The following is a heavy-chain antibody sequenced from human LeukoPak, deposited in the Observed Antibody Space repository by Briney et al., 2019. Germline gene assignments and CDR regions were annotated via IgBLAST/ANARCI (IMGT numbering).Heavy chain of an antibody. V-gene: IGHV3-15*01. D-gene: IGHD2-21*02. J-gene: IGHJ4*02. CDR1: GFTFSDAW. Sequence: PGGCLRLSCAASGFTFSDAWMSWVRQAPGKGLEWVGRIKSKIDGGTTDYAAPVKDRFTISRDDSKNTLYLLLNSLKTEDTAVYYCTTLNVVTAIHPPFDYWGQGTLVTVSS. CDR3: TTLNVVTAIHPPFDY. CDR2: IKSKIDGGTT.